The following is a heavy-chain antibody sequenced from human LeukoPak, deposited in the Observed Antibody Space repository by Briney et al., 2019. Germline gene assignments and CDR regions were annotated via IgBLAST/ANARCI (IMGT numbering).Heavy chain of an antibody. CDR1: GYTLSELS. CDR2: FDPEDGET. D-gene: IGHD2-15*01. V-gene: IGHV1-24*01. Sequence: ASVRVSCKVSGYTLSELSMHWVRQAPGKGLEWMGGFDPEDGETIYAQKFQGRVTMTEDTSTDTAYMELSSLRSEDTAVYYCATDPASLVVVAASWGQGTLVTVSS. J-gene: IGHJ4*02. CDR3: ATDPASLVVVAAS.